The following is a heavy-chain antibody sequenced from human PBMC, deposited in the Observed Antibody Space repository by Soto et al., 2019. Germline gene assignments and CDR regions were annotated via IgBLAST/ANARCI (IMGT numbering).Heavy chain of an antibody. CDR2: IYYSGST. V-gene: IGHV4-39*01. CDR1: GGSISSSSYY. Sequence: SETLSLTCTVSGGSISSSSYYWGWIRQPPGKGLEWIGSIYYSGSTYYNPSLKSRVTISVDTSKNQFSLKLSSVTAADTAVYYCARLSGYDSYYFDYWGQGTLVTVS. CDR3: ARLSGYDSYYFDY. J-gene: IGHJ4*02. D-gene: IGHD5-12*01.